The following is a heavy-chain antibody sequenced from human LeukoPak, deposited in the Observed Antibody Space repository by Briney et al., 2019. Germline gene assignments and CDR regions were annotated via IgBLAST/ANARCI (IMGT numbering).Heavy chain of an antibody. J-gene: IGHJ4*02. CDR1: GVTVCSNY. CDR2: IYSGGST. D-gene: IGHD1-26*01. Sequence: PGGSRPLSCAASGVTVCSNYVSWVRQAPGKGLEWVSVIYSGGSTNYADSVRGRFTISRDNSKNTLYLQMNSLRAEDTALYYCARGATGATFDYWGQGTLVTVSS. V-gene: IGHV3-53*01. CDR3: ARGATGATFDY.